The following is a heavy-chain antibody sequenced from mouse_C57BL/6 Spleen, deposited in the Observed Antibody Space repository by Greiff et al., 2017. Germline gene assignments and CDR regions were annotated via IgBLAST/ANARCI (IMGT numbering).Heavy chain of an antibody. CDR2: IYPGSGNT. CDR3: ARQTAQASFDY. J-gene: IGHJ2*01. Sequence: QVQLKESGAELVRPGASVKLSCKASGYTFTDYYINWVKQRPGQGLEWIARIYPGSGNTYYNEKFKGKATLTAEKSSSTAYMQLSSLTSEDSAVYFCARQTAQASFDYWGQGTTLTVSS. CDR1: GYTFTDYY. V-gene: IGHV1-76*01. D-gene: IGHD3-2*02.